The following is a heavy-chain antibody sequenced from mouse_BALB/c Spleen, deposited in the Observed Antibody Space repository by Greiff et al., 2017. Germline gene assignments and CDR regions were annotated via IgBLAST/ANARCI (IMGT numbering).Heavy chain of an antibody. Sequence: VHVKQFGAELVKPGASVKISCKASGYTFTDYNMDWVKQSHGKSLEWIGDINPNYDSTSYNQKFKGKATLTVDKSSSTAYMELRSLTSEDTAVYYCARPDYGSPADWYFGVWGAGTTVTVSS. CDR1: GYTFTDYN. V-gene: IGHV1-18*01. D-gene: IGHD1-1*01. CDR2: INPNYDST. CDR3: ARPDYGSPADWYFGV. J-gene: IGHJ1*01.